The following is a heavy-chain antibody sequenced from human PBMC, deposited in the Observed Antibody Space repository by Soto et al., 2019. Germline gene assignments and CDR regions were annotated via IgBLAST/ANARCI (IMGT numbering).Heavy chain of an antibody. V-gene: IGHV4-39*01. CDR3: ARHGGSGWYAASWFDP. Sequence: GSLRLSCAASGFTVSSNYMSWIRQSPGKGLEWIESIYYSGGTLNNPSFRGRVTISVDTSKNQFTLKLTSVTAADTGVYYCARHGGSGWYAASWFDPWGQGTLVTVSS. D-gene: IGHD6-19*01. CDR2: IYYSGGT. CDR1: GFTVSSNY. J-gene: IGHJ5*02.